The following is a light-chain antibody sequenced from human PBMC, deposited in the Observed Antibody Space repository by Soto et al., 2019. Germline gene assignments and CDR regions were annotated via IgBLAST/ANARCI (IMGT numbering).Light chain of an antibody. CDR3: QVWDSDVLHHV. CDR2: DDD. V-gene: IGLV3-21*02. J-gene: IGLJ1*01. CDR1: NIGSKN. Sequence: SYELTQSPSVSVAPGQTARITCGGNNIGSKNVHWFQQSPGQAPVLVVFDDDDRPSGIPDRFSGSNSGNTATLTISRAEAGDEADYYCQVWDSDVLHHVFGTGTKVTVL.